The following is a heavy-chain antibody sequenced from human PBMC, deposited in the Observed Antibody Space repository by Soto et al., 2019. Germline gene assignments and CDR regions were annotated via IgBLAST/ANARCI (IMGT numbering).Heavy chain of an antibody. D-gene: IGHD6-13*01. V-gene: IGHV1-18*01. J-gene: IGHJ4*02. CDR3: ARDLLAAAGTRVSKFDY. CDR2: ISAYNGNT. CDR1: GCTFTSYG. Sequence: QVQLVQSGAEVKKPGASVKVSCKASGCTFTSYGISWVRQAPGQGLEWMGWISAYNGNTNYAQKLQGRVTMTTDTSTSPAYMELKSLRSDDTAVYYCARDLLAAAGTRVSKFDYWGQGALVTVSS.